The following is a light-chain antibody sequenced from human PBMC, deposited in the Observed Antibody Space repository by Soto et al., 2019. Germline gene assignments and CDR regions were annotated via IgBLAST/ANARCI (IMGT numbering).Light chain of an antibody. V-gene: IGKV3-20*01. CDR1: QSVRSNY. Sequence: IVLTQSPGTLSLSPGERATLSCRASQSVRSNYLAWYLQKPGQAPRLLIYGASSRATGIPDRFSGSGSGTDFTLTVSRLEPEDFAVYYCQQYGTSPQTFGQGTKVEIK. J-gene: IGKJ1*01. CDR2: GAS. CDR3: QQYGTSPQT.